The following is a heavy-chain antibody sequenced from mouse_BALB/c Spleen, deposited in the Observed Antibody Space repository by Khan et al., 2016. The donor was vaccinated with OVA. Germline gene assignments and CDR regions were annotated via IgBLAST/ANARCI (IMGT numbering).Heavy chain of an antibody. CDR3: ARGDGYYVYFDY. J-gene: IGHJ2*01. Sequence: QVQLKESGPELVKPGASVKMSCKASGYTFTYYVITWVKQRTGQGLEWIGEIYPGSDNAYYNERFKGKATLTADTSSNTTHMQLSSLTSEDSAVYFWARGDGYYVYFDYWGQGTTGTVSS. CDR1: GYTFTYYV. CDR2: IYPGSDNA. V-gene: IGHV1-77*01. D-gene: IGHD2-3*01.